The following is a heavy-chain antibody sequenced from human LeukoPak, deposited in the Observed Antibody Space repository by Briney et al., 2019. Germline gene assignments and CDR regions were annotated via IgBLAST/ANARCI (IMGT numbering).Heavy chain of an antibody. Sequence: SETLSLTCAVSGYSISSGYYWGWIRQPPGKGLEWIGSIYHSGSTYYNPSLKSRVTISVDTSTNQFSLKLSSVTAADTAVYYCARSPERWLQLLIXYWGQGTLVTV. CDR3: ARSPERWLQLLIXY. CDR1: GYSISSGYY. D-gene: IGHD5-24*01. CDR2: IYHSGST. V-gene: IGHV4-38-2*01. J-gene: IGHJ4*02.